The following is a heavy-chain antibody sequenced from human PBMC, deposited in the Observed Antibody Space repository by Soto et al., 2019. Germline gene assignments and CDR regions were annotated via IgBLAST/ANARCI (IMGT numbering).Heavy chain of an antibody. D-gene: IGHD3-10*01. CDR1: GGSISSGGYY. CDR3: AGLSVLLWFGELSSRYGMDV. V-gene: IGHV4-31*03. J-gene: IGHJ6*02. CDR2: IYYSGST. Sequence: PSETLSLTCTVSGGSISSGGYYWSWIRQHPGKGLEWTGYIYYSGSTYYNPSLKSRVTISVDTSKNQFSLKLSSVTAADTAVYYCAGLSVLLWFGELSSRYGMDVWGQGTTVTVSS.